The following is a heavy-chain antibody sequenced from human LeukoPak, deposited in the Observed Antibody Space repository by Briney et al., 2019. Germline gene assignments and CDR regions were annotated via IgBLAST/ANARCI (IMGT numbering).Heavy chain of an antibody. Sequence: GASVKVSCKASGGTFSSYAISWVRHAPGQGLEWMGGVIPIFGTANYAQKFQGRVTITADESTSTAYMELSSLRSEDTAVYYCARDLAVRGVMYYWGQGTLVTVSS. D-gene: IGHD3-10*01. V-gene: IGHV1-69*13. J-gene: IGHJ4*02. CDR3: ARDLAVRGVMYY. CDR1: GGTFSSYA. CDR2: VIPIFGTA.